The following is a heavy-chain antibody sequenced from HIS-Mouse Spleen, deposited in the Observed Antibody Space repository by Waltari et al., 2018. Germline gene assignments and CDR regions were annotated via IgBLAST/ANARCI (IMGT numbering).Heavy chain of an antibody. V-gene: IGHV4-39*07. J-gene: IGHJ2*01. CDR3: AREIPYSSSWYDWYFDL. CDR1: GGPFSSISYF. CDR2: IYYSGST. D-gene: IGHD6-13*01. Sequence: QLQLQESGPGLVKPSETLSLPCPVSGGPFSSISYFWGWIRQPPGKGLEWIGSIYYSGSTYYNPSLKSRVTISVDTSKNQFSLKLSSVTAADTAVYYCAREIPYSSSWYDWYFDLWGRGTLVTVSS.